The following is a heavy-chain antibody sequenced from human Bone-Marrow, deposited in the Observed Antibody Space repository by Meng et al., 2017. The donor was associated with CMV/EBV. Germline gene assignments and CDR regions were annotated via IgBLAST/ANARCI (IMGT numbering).Heavy chain of an antibody. CDR1: GGSFSGYY. Sequence: SETLSLTCAVYGGSFSGYYWSWIRQPPGKGLEWIGSIYYSGSTYYNPSLKSRVTISVDTSKNQFSLKLSSMTAADTAVYYCARETGSADYWGQGTRVTVSS. CDR3: ARETGSADY. J-gene: IGHJ4*02. D-gene: IGHD7-27*01. V-gene: IGHV4-34*01. CDR2: IYYSGST.